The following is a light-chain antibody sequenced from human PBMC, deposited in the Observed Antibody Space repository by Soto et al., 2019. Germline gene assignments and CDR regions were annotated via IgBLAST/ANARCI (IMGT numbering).Light chain of an antibody. CDR3: ATWDDKVYV. CDR1: SPNVGTNP. J-gene: IGLJ1*01. CDR2: TNS. Sequence: QSVLTQPPSASGTPGQTVTISCSISSPNVGTNPVAWYQQLPGTAPKLLIYTNSQRPLGVPVRFSGSKSGNSASLAISGLQSEDEGDYYCATWDDKVYVFGTGTKVTVL. V-gene: IGLV1-44*01.